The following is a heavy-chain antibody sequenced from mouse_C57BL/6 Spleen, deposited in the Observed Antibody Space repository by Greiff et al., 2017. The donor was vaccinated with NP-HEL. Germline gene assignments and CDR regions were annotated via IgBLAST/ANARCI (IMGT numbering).Heavy chain of an antibody. D-gene: IGHD1-1*01. CDR1: GYTFTSYW. J-gene: IGHJ4*01. Sequence: VQLQQPGAELVMPGASVKLSCKASGYTFTSYWMHWVKQRPGQGLEWIGEIDPSASYTNYNQKFKGKSTLTVDKSSSTAYMQLSSLTSEDSAVYYCARGGYGSPYAMDYWGQGTSVTVSS. CDR3: ARGGYGSPYAMDY. CDR2: IDPSASYT. V-gene: IGHV1-69*01.